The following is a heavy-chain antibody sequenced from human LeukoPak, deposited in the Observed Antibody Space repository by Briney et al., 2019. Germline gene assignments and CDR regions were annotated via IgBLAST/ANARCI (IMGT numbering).Heavy chain of an antibody. CDR1: GFTFSSYA. CDR3: ARDVGGVINSLDY. V-gene: IGHV3-30*04. D-gene: IGHD3-10*01. J-gene: IGHJ4*02. CDR2: ISYDGSNK. Sequence: TGGSLRLSCAASGFTFSSYAMHWVRQAPGKGLECVAVISYDGSNKYYADSVKGRFTISRDNSKNTLYLQMNSLRAEDTAVYYCARDVGGVINSLDYWGQATLVTVSS.